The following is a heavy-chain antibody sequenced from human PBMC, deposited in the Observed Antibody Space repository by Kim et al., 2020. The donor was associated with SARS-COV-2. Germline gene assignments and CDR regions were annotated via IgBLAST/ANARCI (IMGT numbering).Heavy chain of an antibody. Sequence: SETLSLTCTVSGGSTSSTSYYWGWIRQPPGKGLEWIGSIYYSASTRYNPSLNSRLTMSVDTSKNQFSLRLSSVTAADTAVYYCARVTLFGVVINWGQGTLVTAPS. V-gene: IGHV4-39*01. CDR2: IYYSAST. D-gene: IGHD3-3*01. CDR1: GGSTSSTSYY. J-gene: IGHJ4*02. CDR3: ARVTLFGVVIN.